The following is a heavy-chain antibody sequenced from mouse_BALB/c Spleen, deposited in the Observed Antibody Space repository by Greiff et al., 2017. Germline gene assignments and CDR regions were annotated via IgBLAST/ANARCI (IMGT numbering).Heavy chain of an antibody. D-gene: IGHD3-2*01. CDR3: ARQTARATAHAMDY. J-gene: IGHJ4*01. CDR2: ISSGGSYT. Sequence: VQLQESGGDLVKPGGSLKLSCAASGFPFSSYGMSWVRQTPDKRLEWVATISSGGSYTYYPDSVKGRFTIARDNAKNTLYLQMSSLKSEAPAMYYCARQTARATAHAMDYWGQGTSVTVSS. V-gene: IGHV5-6*01. CDR1: GFPFSSYG.